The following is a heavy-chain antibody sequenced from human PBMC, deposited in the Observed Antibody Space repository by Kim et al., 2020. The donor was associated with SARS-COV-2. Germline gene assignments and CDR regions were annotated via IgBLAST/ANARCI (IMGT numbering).Heavy chain of an antibody. Sequence: GGSLRLSCAASGFTFNNYAMSWVRQAPGKGLEWVSGIRRSGGSTMCADSVKGRFSISRDNTKNTLYLQMDSLRAEDTAVYYCAKVTSGSSGWFEYFQHWGQGTLVTVSS. D-gene: IGHD6-19*01. CDR1: GFTFNNYA. CDR3: AKVTSGSSGWFEYFQH. CDR2: IRRSGGST. V-gene: IGHV3-23*01. J-gene: IGHJ1*01.